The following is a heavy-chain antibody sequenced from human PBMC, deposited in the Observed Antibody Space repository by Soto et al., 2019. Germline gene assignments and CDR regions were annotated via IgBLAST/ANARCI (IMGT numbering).Heavy chain of an antibody. J-gene: IGHJ4*02. D-gene: IGHD4-17*01. Sequence: QVQLVQSGAEVKKPGSSVKVSCKASGGTFSSYTISWVRQAPGQGLEWMGRIIPILGIANYAQKFQGRGTITADKSTSTDYMELSSLRSEDTAVYYCARGLGDYEDYFDYWGQGTLVTVSS. V-gene: IGHV1-69*02. CDR3: ARGLGDYEDYFDY. CDR2: IIPILGIA. CDR1: GGTFSSYT.